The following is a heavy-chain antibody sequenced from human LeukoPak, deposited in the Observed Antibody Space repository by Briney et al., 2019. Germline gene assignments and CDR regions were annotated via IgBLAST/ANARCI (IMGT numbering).Heavy chain of an antibody. Sequence: GGSLRLSCAASGFTFSRYSMNWVRQAPGKGLEWVSSISISSNYIYYADSVKGRFTISRDNAKNSLFLQVNSLRAEDTAMYYCARGSRFGVVERDAFDIWGQGTMVTVSS. V-gene: IGHV3-21*01. CDR3: ARGSRFGVVERDAFDI. D-gene: IGHD3-3*01. CDR1: GFTFSRYS. CDR2: ISISSNYI. J-gene: IGHJ3*02.